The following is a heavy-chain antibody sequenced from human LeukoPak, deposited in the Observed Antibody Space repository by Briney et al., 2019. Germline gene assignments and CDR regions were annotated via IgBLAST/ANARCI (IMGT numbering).Heavy chain of an antibody. J-gene: IGHJ4*02. D-gene: IGHD2-2*01. CDR1: GFTFSTYE. Sequence: GGSLRLSCAASGFTFSTYEMNWVRQAPGKGLEWVSYISSRDSTIYYADSEKGRFTISRDNAKNSLYLQMNSLRAEDTAVYYCARRYCSSSSCTLDYWGQGTLVTVSS. V-gene: IGHV3-48*03. CDR2: ISSRDSTI. CDR3: ARRYCSSSSCTLDY.